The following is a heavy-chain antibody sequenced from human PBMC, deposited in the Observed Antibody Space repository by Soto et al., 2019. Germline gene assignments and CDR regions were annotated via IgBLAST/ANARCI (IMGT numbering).Heavy chain of an antibody. V-gene: IGHV3-30*18. CDR2: ISYDGSNK. D-gene: IGHD6-19*01. Sequence: ESGGGVVQPGRSLRLSCAASGFTFSSYGMHWVRQAPGKGLEWVAVISYDGSNKYYADSVKGRFTISRDNSKNTLYLQMNSLRAEDTAVYYCAKDLGALAVAGGWPGWFDPWGQGTLVTVSS. CDR3: AKDLGALAVAGGWPGWFDP. J-gene: IGHJ5*02. CDR1: GFTFSSYG.